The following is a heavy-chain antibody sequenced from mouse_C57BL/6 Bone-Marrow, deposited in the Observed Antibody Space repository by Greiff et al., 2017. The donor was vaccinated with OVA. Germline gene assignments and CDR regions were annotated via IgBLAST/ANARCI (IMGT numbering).Heavy chain of an antibody. V-gene: IGHV1-64*01. CDR1: GYTLTSYW. D-gene: IGHD2-10*02. Sequence: VQLQQSGAELVKPGASVKLSCKASGYTLTSYWMHWVKQRPGQGLEWIGMIHPNSGSTNYNEKFKSKATLTVDKSSSTAYMQLSSLTSEDSAVYYCAGYGNSWYFDVWGTGTTVTVSS. CDR2: IHPNSGST. CDR3: AGYGNSWYFDV. J-gene: IGHJ1*03.